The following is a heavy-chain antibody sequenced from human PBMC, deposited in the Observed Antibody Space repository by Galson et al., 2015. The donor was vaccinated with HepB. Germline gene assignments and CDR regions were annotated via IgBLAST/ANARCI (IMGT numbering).Heavy chain of an antibody. Sequence: ETLSLTCTVSGGALSSYIWTWIRQPPGKGLEWVGYINSRGSNDYNPALKSRVSISVDTSKKQFSLRLSSVTAADTAVYYCARERVGGDFDHWGQGTPVTVSS. D-gene: IGHD2-2*01. CDR1: GGALSSYI. J-gene: IGHJ4*02. CDR3: ARERVGGDFDH. CDR2: INSRGSN. V-gene: IGHV4-59*12.